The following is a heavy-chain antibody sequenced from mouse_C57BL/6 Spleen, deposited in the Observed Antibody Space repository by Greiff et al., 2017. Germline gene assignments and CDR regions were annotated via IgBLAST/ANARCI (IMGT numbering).Heavy chain of an antibody. D-gene: IGHD1-1*01. CDR1: GFSLSTFGMG. J-gene: IGHJ1*03. V-gene: IGHV8-8*01. Sequence: QVQLKESGPGILQPSQTLSLTCSFSGFSLSTFGMGVGWIRQPSGKGLEWLAHIWWDDDKYYNPALKSRLTISKDTSKNQVFLKIANVDTADTATYYCARIALYYYGSSPYWYFDVWGTGTTVTVSS. CDR3: ARIALYYYGSSPYWYFDV. CDR2: IWWDDDK.